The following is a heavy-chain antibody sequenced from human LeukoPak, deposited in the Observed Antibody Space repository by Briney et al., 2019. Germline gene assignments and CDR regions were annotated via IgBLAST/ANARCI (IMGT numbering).Heavy chain of an antibody. D-gene: IGHD3-3*01. CDR1: GFTFSSYA. CDR3: AKETRYDFWSGYPLGY. Sequence: GGSLRLSCAASGFTFSSYAMHWVRQAPGKGLEWVAVISYDGSNKYYADSVKGRFTISRDNAKNSLYLQMNSLRAEDTAVYYCAKETRYDFWSGYPLGYWGQGTLVTVSS. V-gene: IGHV3-30-3*01. CDR2: ISYDGSNK. J-gene: IGHJ4*02.